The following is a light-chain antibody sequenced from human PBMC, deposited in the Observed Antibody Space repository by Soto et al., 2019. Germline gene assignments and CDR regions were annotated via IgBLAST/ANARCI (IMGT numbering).Light chain of an antibody. CDR2: AAS. Sequence: DIQMTQSPSSLSASVGARVTITCRSSQGINNYVSWYQQKPGKAPMLLIYAASTLQSGVTSRFSGSGSGTDCTLTISGLPPEGDATYSCQKYHIITHFRPWTRGHIK. J-gene: IGKJ3*01. CDR3: QKYHIITH. V-gene: IGKV1-27*01. CDR1: QGINNY.